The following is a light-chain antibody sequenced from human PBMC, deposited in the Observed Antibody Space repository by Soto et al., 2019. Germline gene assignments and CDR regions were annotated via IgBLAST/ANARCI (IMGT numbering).Light chain of an antibody. CDR1: QSLLHSNGYNY. CDR3: MQALQTPWT. CDR2: LGS. V-gene: IGKV2-28*01. J-gene: IGKJ1*01. Sequence: DIFMTHSPLSLPVTPGEPASISCRSSQSLLHSNGYNYLDWYLQKPGQSPQLLIYLGSNRASGVPDRFSGSGSGTDFTLKISRVEAEDVGVYYCMQALQTPWTFGQGTKVDIK.